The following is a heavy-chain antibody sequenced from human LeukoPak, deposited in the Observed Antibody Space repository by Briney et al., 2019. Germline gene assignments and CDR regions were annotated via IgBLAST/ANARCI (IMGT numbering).Heavy chain of an antibody. D-gene: IGHD6-19*01. CDR1: GFTFSISA. V-gene: IGHV3-23*01. CDR3: AKDVPASGWRGFDY. CDR2: ISGGSDPSTRFA. Sequence: GGSLRLSCAASGFTFSISAMTWARQTPGEGLEWVSAISGGSDPSTRFAFYADSVRGRFIISKDKSKNTLFLQMASLRVEDTAVYYCAKDVPASGWRGFDYWRQGVLVTVSP. J-gene: IGHJ4*02.